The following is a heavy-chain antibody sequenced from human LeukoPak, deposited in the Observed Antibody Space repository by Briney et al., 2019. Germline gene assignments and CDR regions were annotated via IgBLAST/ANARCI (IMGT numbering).Heavy chain of an antibody. CDR3: ARGYGDYPLYFDY. CDR2: ISSSSYI. V-gene: IGHV3-21*01. Sequence: GGSLRLSCAASGFTFSSYSMNWVRQAPGKGLEWVSSISSSSYIYYADSVKGRFTISRDNAKNSLYLQMNSLRAEDTAVYYCARGYGDYPLYFDYWGQGTLVTVSS. CDR1: GFTFSSYS. J-gene: IGHJ4*02. D-gene: IGHD4-17*01.